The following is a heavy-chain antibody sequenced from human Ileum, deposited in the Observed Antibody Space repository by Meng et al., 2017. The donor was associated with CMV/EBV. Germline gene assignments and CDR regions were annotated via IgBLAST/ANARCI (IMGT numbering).Heavy chain of an antibody. CDR3: AEGIASRL. J-gene: IGHJ4*02. CDR1: GFNFNIFS. D-gene: IGHD6-6*01. Sequence: GESLKISCAASGFNFNIFSMSWVRQAPGKGLEWVASIRQDGSEKYYVDFVKGRFTISRDNAKNSLYLQMNSLRAEDTAMYYCAEGIASRLRGQGTMVTVSS. CDR2: IRQDGSEK. V-gene: IGHV3-7*01.